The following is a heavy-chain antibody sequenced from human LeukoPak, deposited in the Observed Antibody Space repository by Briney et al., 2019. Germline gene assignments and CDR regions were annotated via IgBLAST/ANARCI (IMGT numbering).Heavy chain of an antibody. CDR2: ISAYNGNT. D-gene: IGHD1-26*01. Sequence: ASVKVSCKASGYTFTSYGISWVRQAPGQGLEWMGWISAYNGNTNYAQKFQGRVTMTEDTSTDTAYMELSSLRSEDTAVYYCATERSGSYPVGFGYFDYWGQGTLVTVSS. V-gene: IGHV1-18*01. CDR1: GYTFTSYG. CDR3: ATERSGSYPVGFGYFDY. J-gene: IGHJ4*02.